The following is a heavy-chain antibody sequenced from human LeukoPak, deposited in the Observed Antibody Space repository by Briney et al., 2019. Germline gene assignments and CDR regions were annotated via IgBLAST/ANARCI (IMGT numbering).Heavy chain of an antibody. CDR2: IYTSKSM. Sequence: PSETLSLTCTVSGGSISSGFYDWYWIRQPAGKGLEWIGHIYTSKSMNYNPSLKSRVTISVDTSKNQFSLKLTSVTAADTAVYYCAKPARTDYADYWGQGTLVTVSS. V-gene: IGHV4-61*09. J-gene: IGHJ4*02. D-gene: IGHD1-14*01. CDR3: AKPARTDYADY. CDR1: GGSISSGFYD.